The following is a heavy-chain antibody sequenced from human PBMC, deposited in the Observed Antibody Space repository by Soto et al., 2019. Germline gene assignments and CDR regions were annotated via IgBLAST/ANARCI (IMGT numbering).Heavy chain of an antibody. Sequence: SETLSLTCAVYGGSFSGYYWSWIRQPPGKGLEWIGEINHSGSTNYNPSLKSRVTISVDTSKNQFSLKLSSVTAADAAVYYCARGGINCSSTSCYYNWFDPWGQGTLVTVSS. CDR3: ARGGINCSSTSCYYNWFDP. V-gene: IGHV4-34*01. CDR2: INHSGST. CDR1: GGSFSGYY. D-gene: IGHD2-2*01. J-gene: IGHJ5*02.